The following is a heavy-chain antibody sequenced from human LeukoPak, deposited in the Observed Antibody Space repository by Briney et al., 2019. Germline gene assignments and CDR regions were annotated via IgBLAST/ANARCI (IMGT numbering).Heavy chain of an antibody. J-gene: IGHJ4*02. CDR2: INHSGST. V-gene: IGHV4-34*01. CDR1: GGSFSGYY. Sequence: SETLSLTCAVYGGSFSGYYWSWIRQPPGKGLEWIGEINHSGSTNYNPSLKSRVTISVDTSKNQFSLKLSSVTAADTAIIYCARGRLWLGYFDYWGQGTLLTVSS. D-gene: IGHD3-10*01. CDR3: ARGRLWLGYFDY.